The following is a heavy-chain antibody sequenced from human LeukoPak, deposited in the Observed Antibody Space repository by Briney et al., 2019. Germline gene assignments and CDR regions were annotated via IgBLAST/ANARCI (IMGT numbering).Heavy chain of an antibody. CDR1: GGSFSGYY. CDR3: ARRRYTSGYLDY. V-gene: IGHV4-34*01. CDR2: INHSGST. D-gene: IGHD3-22*01. J-gene: IGHJ4*02. Sequence: PSETLSLTCAVYGGSFSGYYWSWIRQPPGKGLEWIGEINHSGSTNYNPSLKSRVTISVDTSKNQFSLKLTSVTAADTAVYYCARRRYTSGYLDYWGQGTLVTVSS.